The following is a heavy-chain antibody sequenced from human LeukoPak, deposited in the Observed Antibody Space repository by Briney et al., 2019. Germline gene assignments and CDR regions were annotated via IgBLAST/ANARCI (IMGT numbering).Heavy chain of an antibody. D-gene: IGHD2-15*01. Sequence: GGSLRLSCAAPGFSFSNHWMSWVRQAPGKGLEWVASINLDGTDKYYVDAVKGRFTISRDNAKNSLFLEMNSLRATDTAVYYCVRNGGSLDYWGQGTLVTVSS. CDR3: VRNGGSLDY. V-gene: IGHV3-7*01. CDR1: GFSFSNHW. CDR2: INLDGTDK. J-gene: IGHJ4*02.